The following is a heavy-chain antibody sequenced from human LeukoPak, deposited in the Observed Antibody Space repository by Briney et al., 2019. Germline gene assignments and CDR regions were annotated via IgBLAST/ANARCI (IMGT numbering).Heavy chain of an antibody. Sequence: GGSLRLSCAASGFTFSSYVMSWVRQAPGKGLEWVSYISSSSSTIYYADSVKGRFTISRDNAKNSLYLQMNSLRAEDTAVYYCARDPYSVTIFGVVSGWFDPWGQGTLVTVSS. CDR3: ARDPYSVTIFGVVSGWFDP. D-gene: IGHD3-3*01. CDR2: ISSSSSTI. J-gene: IGHJ5*02. CDR1: GFTFSSYV. V-gene: IGHV3-48*01.